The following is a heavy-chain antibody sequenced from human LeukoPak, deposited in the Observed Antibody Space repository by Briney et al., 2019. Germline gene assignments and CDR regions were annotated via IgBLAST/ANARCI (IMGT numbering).Heavy chain of an antibody. Sequence: ASVKVSCKASGYTFTSYGISWVRQAPGQGLEWMGWISAYNGNTNYAQKLQGRVTMTTDTSTSTAYMELRSLRSDDTAVYYCARDSRYFDWLLLLDAFDIWGQGTMVTVSS. V-gene: IGHV1-18*01. CDR1: GYTFTSYG. CDR3: ARDSRYFDWLLLLDAFDI. J-gene: IGHJ3*02. D-gene: IGHD3-9*01. CDR2: ISAYNGNT.